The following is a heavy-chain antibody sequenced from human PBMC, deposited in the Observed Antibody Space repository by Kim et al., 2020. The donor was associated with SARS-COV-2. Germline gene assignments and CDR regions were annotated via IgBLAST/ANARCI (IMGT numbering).Heavy chain of an antibody. CDR1: GGSISSSSYY. J-gene: IGHJ4*02. V-gene: IGHV4-39*01. CDR2: IYYSAST. CDR3: ARPSAAGKFDY. Sequence: SETLSLTCTVSGGSISSSSYYWGWIRQPPGKGLEWIGSIYYSASTHYNPSLKSRVTISVDTSKNQFSLKLSSVTAADTAVYYCARPSAAGKFDYWGQATLHTVS. D-gene: IGHD6-13*01.